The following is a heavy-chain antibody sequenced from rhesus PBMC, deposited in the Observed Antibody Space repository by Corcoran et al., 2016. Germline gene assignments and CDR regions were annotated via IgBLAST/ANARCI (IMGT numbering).Heavy chain of an antibody. J-gene: IGHJ6*01. CDR2: ISESGGTT. CDR3: TRGAGAYYNIWTGSKYGLDS. D-gene: IGHD3-3*01. CDR1: GFTFSSYE. Sequence: EVQLVESGGGLVKTGGSLRRSCGAHGFTFSSYEMHGVSHAPGKGLEWFSVISESGGTTYYADSVKGRFTISRDNAKNSLFLQMNSLRAEDTAVYYCTRGAGAYYNIWTGSKYGLDSWGQGVVVTVSS. V-gene: IGHV3-100*02.